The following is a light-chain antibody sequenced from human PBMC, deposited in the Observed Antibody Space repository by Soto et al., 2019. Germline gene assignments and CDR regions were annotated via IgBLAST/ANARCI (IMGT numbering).Light chain of an antibody. CDR3: QQYNSYSPT. V-gene: IGKV1-5*01. CDR2: DAS. J-gene: IGKJ1*01. Sequence: DIQMTQSPSTLSASVGDRVTITCRASQSISSWLAWYQQKPGKAPKLLIYDASSLESGVTTKFSGSGSGTEFTLTISSLQPDDFATYYCQQYNSYSPTFGQGTKGDNK. CDR1: QSISSW.